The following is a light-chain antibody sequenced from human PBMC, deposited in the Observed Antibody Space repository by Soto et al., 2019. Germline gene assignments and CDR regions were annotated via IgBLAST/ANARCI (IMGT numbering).Light chain of an antibody. CDR3: QQYDNYRT. Sequence: DIQMTQSPSTLSASVGDRVTITCRASQTIDMWLAWYQQKPGKAPNLLISKASILESGVPSRFSGSGSGTEFSLTISGLQPDDIGTYYCQQYDNYRTFGRGTKVEIK. CDR2: KAS. CDR1: QTIDMW. V-gene: IGKV1-5*03. J-gene: IGKJ4*01.